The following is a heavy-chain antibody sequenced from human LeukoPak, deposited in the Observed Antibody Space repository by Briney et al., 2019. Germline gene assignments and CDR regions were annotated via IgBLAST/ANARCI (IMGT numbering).Heavy chain of an antibody. V-gene: IGHV1-2*02. J-gene: IGHJ3*02. CDR1: GYTFTGYY. D-gene: IGHD5-18*01. Sequence: ASVKVSCKASGYTFTGYYMHWVRQAPGQGLEWMGWINPNSGGTNYAQKFQGRVTMTRDTSISTAYMGLSRLRSDDTAVYYCARDIERYSYGNRDAFDIWGQGTMVTVSS. CDR3: ARDIERYSYGNRDAFDI. CDR2: INPNSGGT.